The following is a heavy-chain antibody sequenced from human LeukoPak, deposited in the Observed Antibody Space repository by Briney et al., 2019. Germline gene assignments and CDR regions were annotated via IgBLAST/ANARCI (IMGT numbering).Heavy chain of an antibody. D-gene: IGHD3-10*01. CDR2: ISTSGNYI. CDR1: GFNFSSYM. V-gene: IGHV3-21*01. J-gene: IGHJ4*02. CDR3: ARGRGTYYLFDY. Sequence: GGSLRLSCAASGFNFSSYMMNWVRQAPGKGLEWVSSISTSGNYIYYADSLEGRFTISRDNAKNSLYLQMNSLRAEDTAVYYCARGRGTYYLFDYWGQGTLVTVSS.